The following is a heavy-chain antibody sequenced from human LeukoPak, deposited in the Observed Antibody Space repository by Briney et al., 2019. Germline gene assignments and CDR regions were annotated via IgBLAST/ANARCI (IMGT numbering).Heavy chain of an antibody. D-gene: IGHD5-18*01. V-gene: IGHV3-48*04. J-gene: IGHJ6*02. CDR1: GSTFSSHT. CDR2: ISNTGSVI. CDR3: ARDPRGATAMAYYYYYGMDV. Sequence: GGSLRLSCAASGSTFSSHTMNWVRQAPGKGLEWISYISNTGSVIYYADSVKGRFTISRDNAKSSLYLQMNSLRAEDTAVYYCARDPRGATAMAYYYYYGMDVWGQGTTVTVSS.